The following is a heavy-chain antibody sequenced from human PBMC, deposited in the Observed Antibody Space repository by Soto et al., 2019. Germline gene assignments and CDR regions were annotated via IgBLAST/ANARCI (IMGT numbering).Heavy chain of an antibody. Sequence: SETLSLTCTVSGGSISSSSYYWGWIRQPPGKGLEWIGSIYYSGSTYYNPSLKSRVTISVDTSKNQFSLKLSSVTAADTAVYYCARRDFWSGQIDYWGQGTLVTFSS. V-gene: IGHV4-39*01. CDR1: GGSISSSSYY. CDR3: ARRDFWSGQIDY. D-gene: IGHD3-3*01. J-gene: IGHJ4*02. CDR2: IYYSGST.